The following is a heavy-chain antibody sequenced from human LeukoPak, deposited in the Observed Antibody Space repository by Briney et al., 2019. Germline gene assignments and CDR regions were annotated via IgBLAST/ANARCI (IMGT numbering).Heavy chain of an antibody. Sequence: SETLSLTCAVYGGSFSGYYWSWIRQPPGKGLEWIGELNHSGSTNYNPSLKSRVTISVDTSKNQFSLKLSSVTAADTAVYYCARGRRYYDFWSGYYSDWGQGTLVTVSS. CDR3: ARGRRYYDFWSGYYSD. CDR2: LNHSGST. J-gene: IGHJ4*02. V-gene: IGHV4-34*01. CDR1: GGSFSGYY. D-gene: IGHD3-3*01.